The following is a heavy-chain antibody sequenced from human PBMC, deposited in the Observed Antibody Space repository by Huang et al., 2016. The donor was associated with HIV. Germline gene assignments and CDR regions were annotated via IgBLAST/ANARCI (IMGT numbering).Heavy chain of an antibody. CDR3: VRCPGYYFEPSRYFDAFDI. J-gene: IGHJ3*02. CDR1: GGTFTGYF. V-gene: IGHV4-34*02. D-gene: IGHD3-22*01. Sequence: VQLQQWGASLLKPSETLSLTCAVSGGTFTGYFWGWVRQAPGKGLEWIAEIKHSGTTSYNPSLKSRVRMSVDVSNNQFSLSLKSVTAADTAVYFCVRCPGYYFEPSRYFDAFDIWGPGTMVTVS. CDR2: IKHSGTT.